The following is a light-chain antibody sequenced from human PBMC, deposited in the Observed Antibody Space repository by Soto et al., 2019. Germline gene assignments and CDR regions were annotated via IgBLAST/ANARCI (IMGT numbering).Light chain of an antibody. CDR1: QSVRSK. Sequence: EIVMTQSPATLSLSPGERATLSCRASQSVRSKLAWYKQKPGQAPRLLIYDTSTRATGVPTRFSGSRSGAEFTLTINSLKSEDFEVYYCQPYNNWPLTFGGGTKVDIK. J-gene: IGKJ4*01. V-gene: IGKV3-15*01. CDR2: DTS. CDR3: QPYNNWPLT.